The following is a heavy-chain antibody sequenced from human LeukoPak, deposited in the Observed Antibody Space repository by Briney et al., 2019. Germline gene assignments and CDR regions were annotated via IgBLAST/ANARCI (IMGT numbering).Heavy chain of an antibody. D-gene: IGHD7-27*01. J-gene: IGHJ6*03. CDR3: AKDITVGNYYYYMDV. Sequence: GGSLRLSCAASGFTFDDYTMHWVRQAPGKGLEWVSLISWDGGSTYHVDSVKGRFTISRDNSKNSLYLQMNSLRTEDTALYYCAKDITVGNYYYYMDVWGKGTTVTVSS. V-gene: IGHV3-43*01. CDR1: GFTFDDYT. CDR2: ISWDGGST.